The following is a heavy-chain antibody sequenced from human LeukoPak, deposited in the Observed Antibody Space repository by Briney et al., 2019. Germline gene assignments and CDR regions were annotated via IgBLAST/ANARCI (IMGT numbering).Heavy chain of an antibody. CDR2: IIPIFGTT. Sequence: ASVKVSCKDSGGTFNNYAISWVRQAPGQGLEWAGGIIPIFGTTKYEQKFQGRVTITADESTRTAYMELSSLRSEDTAVYYCASQDIVVVPAAPPYYYYPLDVWGQGTTVTVSS. J-gene: IGHJ6*02. V-gene: IGHV1-69*13. CDR3: ASQDIVVVPAAPPYYYYPLDV. D-gene: IGHD2-2*01. CDR1: GGTFNNYA.